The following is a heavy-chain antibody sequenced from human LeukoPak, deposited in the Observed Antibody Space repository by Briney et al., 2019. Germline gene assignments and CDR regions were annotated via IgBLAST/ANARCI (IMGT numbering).Heavy chain of an antibody. J-gene: IGHJ3*02. CDR1: GYTFSCYY. Sequence: ASVKVSCKTSGYTFSCYYLHWVRQAPGQGLEWMGWINPNTGGAYYAQKFQGRVTMTRDTSISTAYMELSGLRSDAPPVDSCARVVGLISGLNNEAFDRWGQGTMVTVSS. D-gene: IGHD6-19*01. CDR2: INPNTGGA. V-gene: IGHV1-2*02. CDR3: ARVVGLISGLNNEAFDR.